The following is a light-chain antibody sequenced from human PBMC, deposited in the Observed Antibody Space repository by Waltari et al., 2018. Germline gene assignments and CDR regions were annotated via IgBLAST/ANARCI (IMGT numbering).Light chain of an antibody. CDR1: SSDGGGDKY. CDR2: EVS. CDR3: SSFAGSNTVK. V-gene: IGLV2-8*01. Sequence: QSALTQPPSASGSPGQSVTISCTGTSSDGGGDKYVAWYQQYPGKAPKLIVYEVSKRPSGVPDRFSGSKSGNTASLTVSGLQAEDEADYYCSSFAGSNTVKFGGGTKLTVL. J-gene: IGLJ2*01.